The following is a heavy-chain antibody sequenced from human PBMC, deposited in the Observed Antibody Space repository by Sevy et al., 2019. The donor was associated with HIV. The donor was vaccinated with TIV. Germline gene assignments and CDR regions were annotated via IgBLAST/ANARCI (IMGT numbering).Heavy chain of an antibody. J-gene: IGHJ4*02. Sequence: GGSLRLSCAVSGLTFNNAWMTWVRQAPGKGLEWVGRIKSQGDGGTIDYAAPVKGRLTISRDDSKNTLYLQMNSLKTEDTAVYYCTTKGDFWSGYQYFDYWGQGTLVTVSS. CDR3: TTKGDFWSGYQYFDY. CDR2: IKSQGDGGTI. V-gene: IGHV3-15*01. D-gene: IGHD3-3*01. CDR1: GLTFNNAW.